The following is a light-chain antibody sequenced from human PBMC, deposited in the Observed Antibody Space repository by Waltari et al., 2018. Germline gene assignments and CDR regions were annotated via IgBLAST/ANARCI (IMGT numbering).Light chain of an antibody. V-gene: IGLV1-51*02. J-gene: IGLJ7*01. CDR1: SSNIGNNY. Sequence: QSVLTQPPSVSAAPGQRVTISCSGGSSNIGNNYVSWYRQFPGTAPKLLIYEDSEHPSGIPGRFSGSKSGTSATLDITGLQAGDEADYYCGTWDSSLSGAVFGGGTHLTVL. CDR2: EDS. CDR3: GTWDSSLSGAV.